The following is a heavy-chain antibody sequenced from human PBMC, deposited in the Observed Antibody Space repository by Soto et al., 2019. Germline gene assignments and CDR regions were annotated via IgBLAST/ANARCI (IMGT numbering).Heavy chain of an antibody. Sequence: QVQLQESGPGLVKPSETLSLTCTVAGGSMSSYYWSWIRQPPGKGLEWIGYISYSGSTKYNSSLQSRVTISVDTSKNQFSLKLPSVTAADTAVYFCGRSYCRDGVSCKWFDPWGQGTLVTVPS. D-gene: IGHD2-15*01. CDR2: ISYSGST. V-gene: IGHV4-59*01. CDR1: GGSMSSYY. J-gene: IGHJ5*02. CDR3: GRSYCRDGVSCKWFDP.